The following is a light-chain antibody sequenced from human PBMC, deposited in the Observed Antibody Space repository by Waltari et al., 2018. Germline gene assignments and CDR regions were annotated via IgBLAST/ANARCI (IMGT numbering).Light chain of an antibody. V-gene: IGLV2-14*03. CDR1: SRDVVCYDF. CDR3: CSYTTSNTWV. J-gene: IGLJ2*01. CDR2: GDS. Sequence: SAPTQPPSASGSPGQSVTISCTRTSRDVVCYDFVSWYQQHPGKAPKLMFYGDSSRPSGASDRFSGSKSGNTASLTISGLQAEDEANYYCCSYTTSNTWVFGGGTRLTVL.